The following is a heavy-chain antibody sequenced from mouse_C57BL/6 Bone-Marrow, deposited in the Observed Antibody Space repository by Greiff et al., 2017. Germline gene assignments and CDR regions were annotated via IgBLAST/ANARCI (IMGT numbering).Heavy chain of an antibody. CDR1: GYTFTDYY. CDR2: IYPGSGNT. D-gene: IGHD2-3*01. J-gene: IGHJ2*01. CDR3: ARDGYLDY. Sequence: QVQLKESGAELVRPGASVKLSCKASGYTFTDYYINWVKQRPGQGLEWIARIYPGSGNTYYNEKFKGKATLTAEKSSSTAYMQLSSLTSEDSAVYFCARDGYLDYWGQGTTLTVSS. V-gene: IGHV1-76*01.